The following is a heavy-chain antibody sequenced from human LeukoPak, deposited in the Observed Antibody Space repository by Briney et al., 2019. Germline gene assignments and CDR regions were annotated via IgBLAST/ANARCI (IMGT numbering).Heavy chain of an antibody. Sequence: GGSLRLSCAASGFTFSSYGMHWARQAPGKGLDWVAVIWYDGNNKYYADSVKGRFTISRDNSKNTLYLQMNSLRVEDTAVYYCARDRHPAYSDYWGQGTLVTVSS. CDR2: IWYDGNNK. J-gene: IGHJ4*02. CDR1: GFTFSSYG. D-gene: IGHD2-2*01. V-gene: IGHV3-33*01. CDR3: ARDRHPAYSDY.